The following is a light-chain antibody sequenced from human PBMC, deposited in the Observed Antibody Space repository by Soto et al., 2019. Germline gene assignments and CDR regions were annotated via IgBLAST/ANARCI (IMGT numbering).Light chain of an antibody. CDR2: DVS. Sequence: QSVLTQPRSVSWSPGQSVTISCTGTSSDVGGYNYVSWYQQHPGKAPKLMIFDVSKRPSGVPDCFSGSKSGNTASLTISGLQAEDEADYYCCSYAGSYTPFYVFGTGTKVTVL. V-gene: IGLV2-11*01. J-gene: IGLJ1*01. CDR1: SSDVGGYNY. CDR3: CSYAGSYTPFYV.